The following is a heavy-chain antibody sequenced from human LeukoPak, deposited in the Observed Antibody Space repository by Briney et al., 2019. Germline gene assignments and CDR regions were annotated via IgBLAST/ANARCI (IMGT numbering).Heavy chain of an antibody. D-gene: IGHD3-9*01. Sequence: GESLKISCKGSGYRFTSYWIGWVPQMPGKGLEWMGIIYPGDSDTRYSPSFQGQVTISADKSISTAYLQWSSLKASDTAMYYCATQTILTGYSGAFDIWGQGTMVTVSS. CDR2: IYPGDSDT. J-gene: IGHJ3*02. V-gene: IGHV5-51*01. CDR1: GYRFTSYW. CDR3: ATQTILTGYSGAFDI.